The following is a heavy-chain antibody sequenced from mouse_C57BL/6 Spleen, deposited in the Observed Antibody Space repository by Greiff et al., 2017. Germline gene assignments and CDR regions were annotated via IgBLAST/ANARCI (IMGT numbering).Heavy chain of an antibody. Sequence: VQLQQPGAELVMPGASVKLSCKASGYTFTSYWMHWVKQRPGQGLEWIGEIDPSDSYTNYNQKFKGKSTLTVDKSSSTAYMQLSSLTSEDSAVYYCARGLITTVVAHFGDWGQGTTLTVSS. D-gene: IGHD1-1*01. CDR3: ARGLITTVVAHFGD. J-gene: IGHJ2*01. CDR1: GYTFTSYW. CDR2: IDPSDSYT. V-gene: IGHV1-69*01.